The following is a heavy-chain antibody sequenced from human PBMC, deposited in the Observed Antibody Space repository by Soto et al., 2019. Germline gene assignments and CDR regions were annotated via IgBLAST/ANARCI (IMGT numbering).Heavy chain of an antibody. CDR3: AKGHLTTPVNYYGIDV. J-gene: IGHJ6*02. CDR1: GFTFDDYT. V-gene: IGHV3-43*01. Sequence: GGSLRLSCAASGFTFDDYTMHWVRQAPGKGLEWVSLISWDGGSTYYADSVKGRFTISRDNSKNSLYLQMNSLRTEDTALYYCAKGHLTTPVNYYGIDVWGQGTTVTVSS. D-gene: IGHD4-17*01. CDR2: ISWDGGST.